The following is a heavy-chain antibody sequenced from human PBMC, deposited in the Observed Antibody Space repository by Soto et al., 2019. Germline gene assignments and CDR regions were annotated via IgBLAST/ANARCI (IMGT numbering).Heavy chain of an antibody. CDR3: ARGGGYDSFDY. V-gene: IGHV4-30-2*06. D-gene: IGHD5-12*01. J-gene: IGHJ4*02. CDR1: GASISYGGFS. Sequence: PSETLSLTCTVSGASISYGGFSWSWIRQSPGKGLEWIGYISHLGSTYFHPSFKSRLTMSIDRTRSQFSLKLSSVTAADMAVYYCARGGGYDSFDYWGQGVLVTVSS. CDR2: ISHLGST.